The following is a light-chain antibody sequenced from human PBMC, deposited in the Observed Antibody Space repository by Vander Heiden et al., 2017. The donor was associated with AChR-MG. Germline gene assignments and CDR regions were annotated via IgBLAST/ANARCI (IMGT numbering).Light chain of an antibody. CDR2: TNA. J-gene: IGLJ3*02. Sequence: PGQRVTIPCSGSRPNIGSNSVYWYQQLPATAPKLSIHTNARRPLGVPARFSGSRSVTSASLAISGLQSEDEADYFCAAWDDILNGPVFGGGTKVTVL. V-gene: IGLV1-44*01. CDR3: AAWDDILNGPV. CDR1: RPNIGSNS.